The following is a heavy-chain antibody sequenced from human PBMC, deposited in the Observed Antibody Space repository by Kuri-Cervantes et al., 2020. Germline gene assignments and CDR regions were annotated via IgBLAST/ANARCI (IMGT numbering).Heavy chain of an antibody. CDR3: ARDKWFGALRWFDP. J-gene: IGHJ5*02. CDR1: GGSISSSNW. V-gene: IGHV4-4*02. D-gene: IGHD3-10*01. CDR2: IYHSGST. Sequence: GSLRLSCTVSGGSISSSNWWSWVRQPPGGGLEWIGGIYHSGSTNYNPSLKSRVTISVDKSKNQFSLKLSSVTAADTAVYYCARDKWFGALRWFDPWGQGTLVTVSS.